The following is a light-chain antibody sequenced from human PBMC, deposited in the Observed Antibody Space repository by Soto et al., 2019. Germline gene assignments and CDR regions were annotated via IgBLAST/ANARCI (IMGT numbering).Light chain of an antibody. V-gene: IGLV2-14*01. J-gene: IGLJ3*02. CDR1: SSDVGGYNY. CDR2: EVS. Sequence: QSALTQPASVSGSPGQSITISCTGTSSDVGGYNYVSWYQQHPGKGPKLMIFEVSNRPSGVSSRFSGSKSGNTASLTISGLQAEDEADYYCGSYTSSNSWVFGGGTKLTVL. CDR3: GSYTSSNSWV.